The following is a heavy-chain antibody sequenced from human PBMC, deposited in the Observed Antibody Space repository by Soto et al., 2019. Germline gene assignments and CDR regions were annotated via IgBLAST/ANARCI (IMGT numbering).Heavy chain of an antibody. CDR1: GYNFTNYW. Sequence: PGESLKISCKGSGYNFTNYWIGWVRQMPGKGLEYMGIIYPGDSDTRYSPSFQGQVTVSADKSINTAYLQWSSLKASDTAMYYCARLTTGTTSYGMDFWGQGTTVTVSS. V-gene: IGHV5-51*01. J-gene: IGHJ6*02. CDR2: IYPGDSDT. CDR3: ARLTTGTTSYGMDF. D-gene: IGHD1-7*01.